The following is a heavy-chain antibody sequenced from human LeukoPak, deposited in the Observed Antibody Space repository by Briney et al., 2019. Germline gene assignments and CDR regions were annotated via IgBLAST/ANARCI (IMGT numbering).Heavy chain of an antibody. V-gene: IGHV4-4*07. CDR2: VFISGST. D-gene: IGHD5-18*01. CDR3: VRQGYNYGAFNA. Sequence: WETLSLTCAVSGDSISCCYWTWIRQSAEKGLEWIGRVFISGSTNYNPSLQGRVTMSVDRSKSQFSLRLSSVTAADTAMYYCVRQGYNYGAFNAWGQGTLVTVSS. CDR1: GDSISCCY. J-gene: IGHJ4*02.